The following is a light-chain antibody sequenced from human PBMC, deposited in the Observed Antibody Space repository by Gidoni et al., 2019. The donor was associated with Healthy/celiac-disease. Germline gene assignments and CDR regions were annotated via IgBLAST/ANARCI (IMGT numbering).Light chain of an antibody. CDR1: QSIRSW. CDR2: DAF. CDR3: QQDNSYPWT. J-gene: IGKJ1*01. Sequence: DIPITQSPSTLSASVGDRVTITCRASQSIRSWLAWYQQKPGKAPKLLIYDAFSSESGVPSRFSGRGAGTEFTLTISSLQPDDFATYYCQQDNSYPWTFGQGTKVEIK. V-gene: IGKV1-5*01.